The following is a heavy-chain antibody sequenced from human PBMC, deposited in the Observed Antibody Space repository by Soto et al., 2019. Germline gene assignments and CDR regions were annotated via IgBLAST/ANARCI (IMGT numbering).Heavy chain of an antibody. V-gene: IGHV3-23*01. Sequence: EVQLLESGGGLAHPGGSLRLSCAASGFLFSTYAMNWVRQAPGKGLEWVSAISSTGGSTYYAESVRGRFTISRDNSINTLCLQMSSLRTEDTALYYCAHPRGYGVFDAVDIWGQGTMVTVSS. CDR2: ISSTGGST. CDR3: AHPRGYGVFDAVDI. CDR1: GFLFSTYA. J-gene: IGHJ3*02. D-gene: IGHD4-17*01.